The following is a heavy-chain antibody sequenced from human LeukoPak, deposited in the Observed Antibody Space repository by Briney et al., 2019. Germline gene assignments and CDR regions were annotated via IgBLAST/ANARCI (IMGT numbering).Heavy chain of an antibody. CDR1: GYTFTSYY. J-gene: IGHJ4*02. D-gene: IGHD2-15*01. V-gene: IGHV1-2*04. CDR3: ARGQAYCSGGSCHQFDY. CDR2: INPNSGGT. Sequence: GASVKVSCKASGYTFTSYYMHWVRQAPGQGLEWMGWINPNSGGTNYAQKFQGWVTMTRDTSISTAYMELSRLRSDDTAVYYCARGQAYCSGGSCHQFDYWGQGTLVTVSS.